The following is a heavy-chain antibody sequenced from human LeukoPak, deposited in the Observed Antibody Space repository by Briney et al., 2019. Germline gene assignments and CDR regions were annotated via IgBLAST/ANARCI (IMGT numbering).Heavy chain of an antibody. CDR2: INHTGNT. J-gene: IGHJ4*02. V-gene: IGHV4-34*01. Sequence: SETLSLTCTVSGGSISSYYWSWIRQPPGKGLEWVGEINHTGNTNYSPSLKSRVTISVDTSKNQFSLKLSSVTVADTAVYFCARYASSTSFSPFDYWSQGTLVTVSS. CDR3: ARYASSTSFSPFDY. CDR1: GGSISSYY. D-gene: IGHD3-16*01.